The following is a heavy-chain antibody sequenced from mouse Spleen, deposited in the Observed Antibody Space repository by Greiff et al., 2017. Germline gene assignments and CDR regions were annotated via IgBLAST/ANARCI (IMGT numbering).Heavy chain of an antibody. J-gene: IGHJ2*01. CDR2: IYYSGTI. Sequence: EVQGVESGPGLVKPSQTVFLTCTVTGISITTGNYRWSWIRQFPGNKLEWIGYIYYSGTITYNPSLTSRTTITRDTPKNQFFLEMNSLTAEDTATYYCARLYYGEVDYYFDYWGQGTTLTVSS. CDR1: GISITTGNYR. D-gene: IGHD2-13*01. CDR3: ARLYYGEVDYYFDY. V-gene: IGHV3-5*01.